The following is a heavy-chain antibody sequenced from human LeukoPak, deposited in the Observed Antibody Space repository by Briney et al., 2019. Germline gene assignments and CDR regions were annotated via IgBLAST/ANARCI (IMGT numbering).Heavy chain of an antibody. D-gene: IGHD1-1*01. V-gene: IGHV4-4*07. Sequence: PSETLSLTCTVSSGSISGSYYWRWLRQPAGKGLEWIGRIYASGSTNYDPSLKSRVTISVDKSNNQFSLMVTSVTAADTAVDYCARGNQNAVDYWGQGILVTASS. J-gene: IGHJ4*02. CDR3: ARGNQNAVDY. CDR2: IYASGST. CDR1: SGSISGSYY.